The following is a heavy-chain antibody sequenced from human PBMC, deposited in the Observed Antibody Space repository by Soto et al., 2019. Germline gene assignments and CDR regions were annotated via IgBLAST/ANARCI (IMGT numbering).Heavy chain of an antibody. D-gene: IGHD1-26*01. CDR1: GFSFSVYI. Sequence: PGGSLRLSYAASGFSFSVYIMSWVRQAPGKGLEWVSSIGSDSIDIYYADSLKGRLTITRDNADNSLSLEMNTLRAEDTAVYYCARDQGVVGSSYFDYWGQGTLVTVSS. CDR3: ARDQGVVGSSYFDY. J-gene: IGHJ4*02. CDR2: IGSDSIDI. V-gene: IGHV3-21*01.